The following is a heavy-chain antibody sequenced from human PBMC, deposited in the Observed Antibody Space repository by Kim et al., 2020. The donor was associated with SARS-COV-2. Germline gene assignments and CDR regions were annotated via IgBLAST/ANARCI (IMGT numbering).Heavy chain of an antibody. CDR2: IKSKTDGGTT. D-gene: IGHD3-22*01. Sequence: GGSLRLSCAASGFTFSNAWMSWVRQAPGKGLEWVGRIKSKTDGGTTDYAAPVKGRFTISRDDSKNTLYLQMNSLKTEDTAVYYCTTDNYYDRGAFDYWGQGTLVTVSS. CDR1: GFTFSNAW. CDR3: TTDNYYDRGAFDY. J-gene: IGHJ4*02. V-gene: IGHV3-15*01.